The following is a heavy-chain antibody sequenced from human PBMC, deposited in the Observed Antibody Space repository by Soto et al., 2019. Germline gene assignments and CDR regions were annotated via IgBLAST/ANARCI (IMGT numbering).Heavy chain of an antibody. CDR3: ARELDGIDV. J-gene: IGHJ6*02. CDR1: GFTFSSYS. CDR2: ISSSSSTI. V-gene: IGHV3-48*01. Sequence: GGSLRLSCAASGFTFSSYSMNWVRQAPGKGLEWVSYISSSSSTIYNADSVKGRFTISRDNGKNSLYLQMNSLRAEDAAVYYCARELDGIDVWGQGTTVTVSS.